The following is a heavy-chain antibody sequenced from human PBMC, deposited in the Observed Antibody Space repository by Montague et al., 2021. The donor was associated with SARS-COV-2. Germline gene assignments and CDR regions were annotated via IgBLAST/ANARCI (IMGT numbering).Heavy chain of an antibody. V-gene: IGHV4-39*01. CDR3: ARRAQWQLSWFFDL. D-gene: IGHD6-19*01. Sequence: SETLSPTCTVSGGSISSGTYYWGWVRQPPGKGLEWIGTINYSGKTYYNPCLKSRVTISVDTSKNQFSLKVTSVTAADTAVYYCARRAQWQLSWFFDLWGRGTLVTVSS. J-gene: IGHJ2*01. CDR2: INYSGKT. CDR1: GGSISSGTYY.